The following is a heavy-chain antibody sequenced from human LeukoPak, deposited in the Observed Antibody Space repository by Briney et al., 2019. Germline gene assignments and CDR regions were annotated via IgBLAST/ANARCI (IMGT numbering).Heavy chain of an antibody. CDR3: ASYYYDSSGYYIPLDY. Sequence: PGGSLRLSCAASGFTFSSYAMHWVRQAPGKGLEWVAVISYDGSNKYYADSVKGRFTISRDNSKNTLYLQMNSLRAEDTAVYYCASYYYDSSGYYIPLDYWGQGTLVTVSS. V-gene: IGHV3-30*04. J-gene: IGHJ4*02. D-gene: IGHD3-22*01. CDR1: GFTFSSYA. CDR2: ISYDGSNK.